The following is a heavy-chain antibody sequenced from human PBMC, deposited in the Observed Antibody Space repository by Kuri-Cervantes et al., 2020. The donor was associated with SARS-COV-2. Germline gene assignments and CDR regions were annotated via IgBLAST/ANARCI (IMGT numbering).Heavy chain of an antibody. CDR3: ARHDSLKS. CDR1: GFTFSSYW. V-gene: IGHV3-74*01. J-gene: IGHJ5*02. CDR2: INNDGCST. D-gene: IGHD3-3*01. Sequence: GGSLRLSCAASGFTFSSYWMHWVRQAPGMGLVWVSRINNDGCSTSYADFVKGRVTISRDNAKNTAYLQIHSLRADDTAVYYCARHDSLKSWGQGTLVTVSS.